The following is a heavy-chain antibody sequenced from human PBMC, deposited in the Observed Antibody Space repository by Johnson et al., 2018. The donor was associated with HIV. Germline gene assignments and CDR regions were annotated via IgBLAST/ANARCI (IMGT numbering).Heavy chain of an antibody. J-gene: IGHJ3*02. Sequence: QMMLVESGGGLVQPGRSLRLSCAASGFIFSTYGMHWVRQAPGKGLEWLAFIRYDGSNEYYVDSVKGRFTISRDNSKNTLYLQMNSLRAEDTAMYYCAKEKDYGAFDIWGQGTMVTVSS. CDR1: GFIFSTYG. CDR3: AKEKDYGAFDI. D-gene: IGHD3-16*01. V-gene: IGHV3-30*02. CDR2: IRYDGSNE.